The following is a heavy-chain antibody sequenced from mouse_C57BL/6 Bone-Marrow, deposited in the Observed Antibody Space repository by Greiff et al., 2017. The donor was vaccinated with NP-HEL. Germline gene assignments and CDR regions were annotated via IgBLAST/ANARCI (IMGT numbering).Heavy chain of an antibody. D-gene: IGHD2-5*01. Sequence: QVQLKQPGAELVRPGSSVKLSCKASGYTFTSYWMHWVKQRPIQGLEWIGNIDPSDSETHYNQKFKDKATLTVDKSSSTAYMQLSSLTSEDSAVYYWASGSNYWYFDVWGTGTTVTVSS. CDR2: IDPSDSET. CDR1: GYTFTSYW. V-gene: IGHV1-52*01. CDR3: ASGSNYWYFDV. J-gene: IGHJ1*03.